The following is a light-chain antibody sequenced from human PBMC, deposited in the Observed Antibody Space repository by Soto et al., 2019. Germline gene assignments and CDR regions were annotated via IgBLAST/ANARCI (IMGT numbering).Light chain of an antibody. J-gene: IGLJ2*01. Sequence: SYELTQQPSVSVSPGQTASITCSGDKLGDKYACWYQQKPGQSPELVIYQDSKRPSGIPERFSGSNSGNTATLTISGTQAMDEADYYCQAWDSSTVVFGAGTKLTVL. CDR1: KLGDKY. V-gene: IGLV3-1*01. CDR2: QDS. CDR3: QAWDSSTVV.